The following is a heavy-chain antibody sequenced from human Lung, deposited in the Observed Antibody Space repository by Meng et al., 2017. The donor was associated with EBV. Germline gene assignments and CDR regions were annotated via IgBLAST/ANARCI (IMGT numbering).Heavy chain of an antibody. Sequence: QVQLQESGPGLVKPAQTLSLICAVSGDSIDRGDHYWSWIRQPPGKGLEWIGYIHYTGSAFYSPSLKSRCLISVDMSANHFSLKLTSVTAADTAMYYCAREAPYGSGSFDRWGQGALVTVSS. CDR3: AREAPYGSGSFDR. V-gene: IGHV4-30-4*01. CDR2: IHYTGSA. J-gene: IGHJ4*02. D-gene: IGHD3-10*01. CDR1: GDSIDRGDHY.